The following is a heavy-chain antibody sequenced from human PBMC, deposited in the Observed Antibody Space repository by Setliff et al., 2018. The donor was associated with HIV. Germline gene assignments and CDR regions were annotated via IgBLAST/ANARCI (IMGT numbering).Heavy chain of an antibody. CDR2: ISSSSSYI. J-gene: IGHJ6*02. V-gene: IGHV3-21*01. D-gene: IGHD6-6*01. Sequence: GGSLRLSCAASGFTFSSYSMNWVRQAPGKGLEWVSSISSSSSYIYYADSVKGRFTISRDNAKNSLYLQMNSLRAEDTAVYYCARGPTAELEYSSSSRYYYYGMDVWGQGTTVTV. CDR1: GFTFSSYS. CDR3: ARGPTAELEYSSSSRYYYYGMDV.